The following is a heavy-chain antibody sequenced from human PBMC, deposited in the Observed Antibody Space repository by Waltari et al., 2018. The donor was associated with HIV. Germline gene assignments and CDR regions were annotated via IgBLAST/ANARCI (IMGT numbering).Heavy chain of an antibody. J-gene: IGHJ5*02. CDR1: GFTFWRYA. V-gene: IGHV3-30*01. D-gene: IGHD2-15*01. CDR2: ISYDGSNK. Sequence: QVHLVESGGGGVQPGRSLRLSGAASGFTFWRYAIPWFRQAPGKGLEWVALISYDGSNKYYADSVKGRFTISRDNSKNTLYLQMNSLRAEDTSVYYCARDTGYCSFGSCSYNWLDPWGQGTLVSVSS. CDR3: ARDTGYCSFGSCSYNWLDP.